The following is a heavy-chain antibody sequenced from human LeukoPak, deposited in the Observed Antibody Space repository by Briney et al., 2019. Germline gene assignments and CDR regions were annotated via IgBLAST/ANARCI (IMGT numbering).Heavy chain of an antibody. J-gene: IGHJ1*01. CDR2: ISSSSYI. CDR3: ARDADCGGDCYSEYFQH. Sequence: GGSLRLSCAVSGITLSNYGMSWVRQAPGKGLEWVSSISSSSYIYYADSVKGRFTISRDNAKNSLYLQMNSLRAEDTAVYYCARDADCGGDCYSEYFQHWGQGTLVTVSS. D-gene: IGHD2-21*02. V-gene: IGHV3-21*01. CDR1: GITLSNYG.